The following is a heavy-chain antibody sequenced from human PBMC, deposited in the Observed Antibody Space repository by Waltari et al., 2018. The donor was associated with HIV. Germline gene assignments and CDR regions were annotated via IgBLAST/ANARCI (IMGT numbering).Heavy chain of an antibody. J-gene: IGHJ6*02. V-gene: IGHV1-2*02. CDR1: GYTFTGYY. D-gene: IGHD6-13*01. CDR2: INPNSGGT. CDR3: ARGQAGIAAHYYYYGMDV. Sequence: QVQLVQSGAEVKKPGASVKVSCKVSGYTFTGYYMHWLRQAPGQGLEWMGWINPNSGGTNYPQKFQGRVTMTRDTSISTAYMELSRLRSDDTAVYYCARGQAGIAAHYYYYGMDVWGQGTTVTVSS.